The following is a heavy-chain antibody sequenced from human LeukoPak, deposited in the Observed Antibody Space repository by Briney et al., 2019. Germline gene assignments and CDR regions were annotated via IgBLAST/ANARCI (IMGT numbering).Heavy chain of an antibody. Sequence: GSLRLSCAASGFTVSSNYMSWVRQAPGKGLEWVSVIYSGGSTYYADSVKGRSTISRDNSKNTLYLQMNSLRAEDTAVYYCARHRYYYDSSGYLNYFDYWGQGTLVTVSS. CDR2: IYSGGST. CDR1: GFTVSSNY. CDR3: ARHRYYYDSSGYLNYFDY. D-gene: IGHD3-22*01. V-gene: IGHV3-53*01. J-gene: IGHJ4*02.